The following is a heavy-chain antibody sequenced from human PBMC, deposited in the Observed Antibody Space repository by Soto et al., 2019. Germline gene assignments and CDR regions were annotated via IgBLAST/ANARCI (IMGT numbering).Heavy chain of an antibody. Sequence: EVQLVESGGSLVTPGGSLRLSCAASGFPFPKAWMTWVRQAPGKGLEWVGGIRSKTSRETREYAAPVKGRFTIARDDSKNMLYLEMNSLKIEDTGVYYCTTDGFTGIVGIWGQGRMFTVSS. CDR1: GFPFPKAW. J-gene: IGHJ3*02. V-gene: IGHV3-15*01. CDR2: IRSKTSRETR. CDR3: TTDGFTGIVGI. D-gene: IGHD3-22*01.